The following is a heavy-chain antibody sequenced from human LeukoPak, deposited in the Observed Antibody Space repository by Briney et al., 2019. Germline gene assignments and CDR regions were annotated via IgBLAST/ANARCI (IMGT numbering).Heavy chain of an antibody. D-gene: IGHD3-3*01. J-gene: IGHJ4*02. CDR3: ASRSSIWSGYQDTLYYFDS. V-gene: IGHV4-59*01. CDR1: GGSISSYY. CDR2: IYYSGST. Sequence: SETLSLTCTVSGGSISSYYWSWIRQPPGKRLEWIGHIYYSGSTNYNPSLKSRVTISIDTSKNQFSLKLSSVTAADTAVYYCASRSSIWSGYQDTLYYFDSWGQGTLVTVSS.